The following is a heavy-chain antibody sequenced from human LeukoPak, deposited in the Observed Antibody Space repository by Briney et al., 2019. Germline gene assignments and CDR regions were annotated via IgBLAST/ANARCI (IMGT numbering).Heavy chain of an antibody. CDR3: ARVGRYSGYDFPDY. Sequence: PSETLSLTCTVSGGSISSYYWSWIRQPPGKGLEWIGYIYYSGSTNYNPSLKSRVTISVDTSKNQFSLKLSSVTAADTAVYYCARVGRYSGYDFPDYWGQGTLVTVSS. D-gene: IGHD5-12*01. J-gene: IGHJ4*02. CDR2: IYYSGST. V-gene: IGHV4-59*01. CDR1: GGSISSYY.